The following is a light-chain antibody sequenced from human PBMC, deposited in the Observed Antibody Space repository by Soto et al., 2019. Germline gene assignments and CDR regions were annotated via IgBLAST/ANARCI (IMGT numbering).Light chain of an antibody. CDR1: QSINNW. J-gene: IGKJ1*01. V-gene: IGKV1-5*03. CDR3: QHYNSYSEA. Sequence: DIQMTQSPSTLSASVGDRVTITCRASQSINNWLAWYQQMPGKAPKLLIYKASTAESGVPSRFSGIESGTQFTLTISGLQPDDFATYYCQHYNSYSEAFGQGTKVDIK. CDR2: KAS.